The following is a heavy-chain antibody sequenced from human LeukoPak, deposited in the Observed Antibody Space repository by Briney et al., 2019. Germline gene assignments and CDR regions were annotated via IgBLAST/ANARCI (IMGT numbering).Heavy chain of an antibody. J-gene: IGHJ4*02. D-gene: IGHD4-17*01. CDR2: ISVYNGIT. V-gene: IGHV1-18*01. CDR3: ARGPPVFTVSRGDY. CDR1: GYTFNKYG. Sequence: ASVKVSCKASGYTFNKYGINWVRQAPGQGLEWMGWISVYNGITNYAQILQGRVTMTADRSTSTAYMELRSLRSDDTAVYYCARGPPVFTVSRGDYWGQGTLVTVSS.